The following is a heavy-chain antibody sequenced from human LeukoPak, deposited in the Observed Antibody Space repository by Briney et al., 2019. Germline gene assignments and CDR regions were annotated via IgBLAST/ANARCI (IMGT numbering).Heavy chain of an antibody. J-gene: IGHJ6*03. D-gene: IGHD3-10*01. CDR3: ARVVGPKASIRWGSPGHYYNYIDV. CDR2: IYYSGST. V-gene: IGHV4-31*03. CDR1: GGSISSGGYY. Sequence: SETLSLTCTVSGGSISSGGYYWSWIRQHPGKGLEWIGFIYYSGSTYYNPSLKSRVTISADTSQNQFSLKLRSVTAADTAIYHCARVVGPKASIRWGSPGHYYNYIDVWGKGTTVTVSS.